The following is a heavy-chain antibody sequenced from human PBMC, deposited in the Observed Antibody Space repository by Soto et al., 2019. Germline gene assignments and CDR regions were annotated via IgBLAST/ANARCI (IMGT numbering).Heavy chain of an antibody. J-gene: IGHJ5*02. Sequence: EVQVVQSGGGLVKPGGSLRLSCAASGFSFRDHNLNWVRQAPGKGLEWVSSISSGNSIFYADSVKGRFTISRDNAENSLYLQMNSLAAEDTAVYYCASASSGSYKWWFDPWGQGSLVTVSS. V-gene: IGHV3-21*06. D-gene: IGHD1-26*01. CDR3: ASASSGSYKWWFDP. CDR1: GFSFRDHN. CDR2: ISSGNSI.